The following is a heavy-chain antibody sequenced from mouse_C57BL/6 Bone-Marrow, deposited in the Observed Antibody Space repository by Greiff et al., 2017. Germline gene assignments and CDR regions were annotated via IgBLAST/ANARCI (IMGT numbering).Heavy chain of an antibody. V-gene: IGHV1-64*01. D-gene: IGHD2-4*01. CDR1: GYTFTNYW. CDR2: MHPNGGSP. Sequence: QVQLQQPGAELVKPGASVKLSCKASGYTFTNYWMHWVKQRPGQGLEWIGMMHPNGGSPAYNEKFKSEATLSVDKSSRSAYMELSSLTSEDSAVYYCARAYDYGDYTMDYWGQGTSVTVSS. CDR3: ARAYDYGDYTMDY. J-gene: IGHJ4*01.